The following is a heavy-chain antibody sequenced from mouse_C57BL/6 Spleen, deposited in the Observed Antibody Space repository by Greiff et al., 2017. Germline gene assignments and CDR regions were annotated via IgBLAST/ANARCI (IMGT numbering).Heavy chain of an antibody. V-gene: IGHV1-18*01. J-gene: IGHJ1*03. CDR2: INPNNGGT. CDR3: ARRGDWYFDV. CDR1: GYTFTDYN. Sequence: VQLQQSGPELVKPGASVQIPCKASGYTFTDYNMDWVKQSHGKSLEWIGDINPNNGGTIYNQKFKGKATLTVDKSSSTAYMELRSLTSEDTAVYYCARRGDWYFDVWGTGTTVTVSS.